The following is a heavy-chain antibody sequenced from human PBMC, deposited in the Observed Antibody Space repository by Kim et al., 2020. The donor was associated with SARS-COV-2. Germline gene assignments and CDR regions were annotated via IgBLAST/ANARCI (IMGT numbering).Heavy chain of an antibody. V-gene: IGHV3-30*04. D-gene: IGHD1-26*01. J-gene: IGHJ6*02. CDR2: ISYDGSNK. Sequence: GGSLRLSCAASRFTFSSYAMHWVRQAPGKGLEWVAVISYDGSNKYYVDSVKGRFTISRDNSKNTLYLQMNSLRAEDTAVYYCARAHLGAYFYGMDVWGQGTPVTVSS. CDR3: ARAHLGAYFYGMDV. CDR1: RFTFSSYA.